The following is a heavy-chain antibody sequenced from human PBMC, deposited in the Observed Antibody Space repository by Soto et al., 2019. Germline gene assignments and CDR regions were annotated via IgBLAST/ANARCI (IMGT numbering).Heavy chain of an antibody. CDR2: IYYSGST. CDR1: GGSISSYY. D-gene: IGHD5-12*01. CDR3: ARRGCGSRDWYFDL. Sequence: QVQLQESGPGLVKPSETLSLTCTVSGGSISSYYWSWIRQPPGKGLEWIGYIYYSGSTHYNPSLHSRVTISVDTSKNPFSLTRSSVTAADTAVYYCARRGCGSRDWYFDLWGRGTLVTVSS. J-gene: IGHJ2*01. V-gene: IGHV4-59*08.